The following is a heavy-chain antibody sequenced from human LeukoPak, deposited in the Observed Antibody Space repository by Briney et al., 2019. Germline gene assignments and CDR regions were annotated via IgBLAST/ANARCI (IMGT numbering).Heavy chain of an antibody. D-gene: IGHD3-10*01. J-gene: IGHJ3*02. Sequence: GESLKISCKGSGYIFTSYWISWVRQLPGKGLEWMGRIDPSDSYTNYSPSFQGHVTISADKSISTAYLQWSSLKASDTAMYYCARHTPGLWCGDNDAFDIWGQGTMVTVSS. V-gene: IGHV5-10-1*01. CDR1: GYIFTSYW. CDR3: ARHTPGLWCGDNDAFDI. CDR2: IDPSDSYT.